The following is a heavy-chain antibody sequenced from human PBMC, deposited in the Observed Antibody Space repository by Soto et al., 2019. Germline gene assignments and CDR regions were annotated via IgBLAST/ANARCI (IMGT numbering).Heavy chain of an antibody. D-gene: IGHD6-13*01. CDR3: ARHSSSRYQDDLYYYGVDV. CDR1: GYSFTSYW. V-gene: IGHV5-51*01. J-gene: IGHJ6*02. Sequence: LGESLKISCKGSGYSFTSYWIGWVRQMPGKGLEWMGIIYPGDSDTRYSPSFQGQVTISADKSISTAYLQWSSLKASDTAMYYCARHSSSRYQDDLYYYGVDVWGQGTTATVSS. CDR2: IYPGDSDT.